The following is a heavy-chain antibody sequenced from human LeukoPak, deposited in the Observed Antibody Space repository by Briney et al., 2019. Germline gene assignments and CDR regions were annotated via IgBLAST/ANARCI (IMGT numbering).Heavy chain of an antibody. J-gene: IGHJ5*02. D-gene: IGHD2-2*01. V-gene: IGHV3-66*04. CDR1: EFSVGSNY. CDR3: ARPSGLYPPAGFDP. Sequence: GGSLRLSCAASEFSVGSNYMTWVRQAPGKGLEWVSLIYSGGSTYYADSVKGRFTISRDNSKNTLYLQMNSLRAEDTAVYYCARPSGLYPPAGFDPWGQGTLVTVSS. CDR2: IYSGGST.